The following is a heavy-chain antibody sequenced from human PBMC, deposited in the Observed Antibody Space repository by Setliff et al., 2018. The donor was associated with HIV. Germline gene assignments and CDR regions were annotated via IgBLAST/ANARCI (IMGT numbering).Heavy chain of an antibody. D-gene: IGHD6-19*01. CDR2: IHYSGTT. V-gene: IGHV4-39*07. CDR3: ARGATVAGMSYYSYYMDV. CDR1: GGSTSSSGNY. J-gene: IGHJ6*03. Sequence: SETLSLTCTVSGGSTSSSGNYWGWMRRPPGKGLEWIGNIHYSGTTHYNPSLKSRVTISVDTSKNQFSLKLSSVTAADTAVYYCARGATVAGMSYYSYYMDVWGKGTTVTVSS.